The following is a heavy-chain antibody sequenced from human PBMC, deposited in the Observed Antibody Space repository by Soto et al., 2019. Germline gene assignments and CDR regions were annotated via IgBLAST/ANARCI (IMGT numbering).Heavy chain of an antibody. CDR3: AHRPSGWYLFDY. CDR2: VYWNDDE. D-gene: IGHD6-19*01. Sequence: SGPTLVNPTQTLTLTCTFSGFSLNTGGVGVGWIRQPPGKPLEWLALVYWNDDERYRPSLKNRLAIIKDTSKNQVVLTMTNMDPVDTATYYCAHRPSGWYLFDYWGQGTLVTVSS. J-gene: IGHJ4*02. V-gene: IGHV2-5*01. CDR1: GFSLNTGGVG.